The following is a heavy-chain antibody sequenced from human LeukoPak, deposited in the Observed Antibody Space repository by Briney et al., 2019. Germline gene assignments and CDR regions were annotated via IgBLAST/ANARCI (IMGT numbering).Heavy chain of an antibody. J-gene: IGHJ4*02. CDR1: GYTFTSYG. V-gene: IGHV1-18*01. CDR2: ISDGNT. Sequence: ASVKVSCKTSGYTFTSYGISWVRQAPGQGLEWMGWISDGNTKYAQKVQDRVTMTTDTSTSTAYMELRSLRSDDTDVYYCAREDRVGTTLMYYFDSWGQGTLVTVSS. D-gene: IGHD1-26*01. CDR3: AREDRVGTTLMYYFDS.